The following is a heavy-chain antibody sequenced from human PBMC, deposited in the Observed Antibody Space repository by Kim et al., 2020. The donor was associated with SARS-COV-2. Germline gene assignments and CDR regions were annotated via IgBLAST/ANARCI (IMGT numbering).Heavy chain of an antibody. V-gene: IGHV3-7*01. CDR1: GFTFSSYW. D-gene: IGHD5-12*01. CDR2: IKQDGSEK. J-gene: IGHJ4*02. CDR3: ARDRFGSGYDFDY. Sequence: GGSLRLSCAASGFTFSSYWMSWVRQAAGKGLEWVANIKQDGSEKYYVDSVKGRFTISRDNAKNSLYLQMNSLRAEDTAVYYCARDRFGSGYDFDYWGQGTLVTVSS.